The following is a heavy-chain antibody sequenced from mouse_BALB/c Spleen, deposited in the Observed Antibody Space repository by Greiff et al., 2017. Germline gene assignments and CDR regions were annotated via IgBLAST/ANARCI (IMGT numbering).Heavy chain of an antibody. CDR2: INPSTGYT. CDR1: GYTFTSYW. D-gene: IGHD2-1*01. V-gene: IGHV1-7*01. J-gene: IGHJ4*01. CDR3: APGNFYAMDY. Sequence: QVQLKQSGAELAKPGASVKMSCKASGYTFTSYWMHWVKQRPGQGLEWIGYINPSTGYTEYNQKFKDKATLTADKSSSTAYLQLSSLTSEDTAVYYCAPGNFYAMDYWGQGTSVTVSS.